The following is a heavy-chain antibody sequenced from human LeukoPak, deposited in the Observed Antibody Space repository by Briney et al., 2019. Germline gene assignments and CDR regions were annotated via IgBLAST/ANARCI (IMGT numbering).Heavy chain of an antibody. Sequence: GSSVKVSCKASGGTFSSYAISWVRQAPGQGLEWMGRIIPIFGTANYAQKFQGRVTITTDESTSTAYMELSSLRSEDTAVYYCARDQITIFGEVISWFDPWGQGTLVTVSS. V-gene: IGHV1-69*05. CDR3: ARDQITIFGEVISWFDP. J-gene: IGHJ5*02. CDR2: IIPIFGTA. CDR1: GGTFSSYA. D-gene: IGHD3-3*01.